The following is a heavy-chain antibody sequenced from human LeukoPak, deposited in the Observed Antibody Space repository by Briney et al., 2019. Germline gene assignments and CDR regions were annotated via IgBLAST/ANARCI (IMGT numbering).Heavy chain of an antibody. Sequence: SETLSLTCTMSGGSISGHYWSWIRQPPGSGLECVGYIYNSGSASYNPSLKSRVTISLDMSKNQFSLRLSSVTAADTAMYYCARPTSYQLLSDYYYYYMDVWGKGTTVTVSS. J-gene: IGHJ6*03. CDR1: GGSISGHY. V-gene: IGHV4-59*11. D-gene: IGHD2-2*01. CDR2: IYNSGSA. CDR3: ARPTSYQLLSDYYYYYMDV.